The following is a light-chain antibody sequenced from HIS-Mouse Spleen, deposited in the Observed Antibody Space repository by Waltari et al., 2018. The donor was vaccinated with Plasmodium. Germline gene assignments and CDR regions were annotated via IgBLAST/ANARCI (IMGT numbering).Light chain of an antibody. CDR1: QSVSSN. V-gene: IGKV3-15*01. CDR2: GAS. CDR3: QQYNNWSFT. Sequence: EIVMTKSPATLSVSPGERATLSCRASQSVSSNLAWYQQKPGQVPRLLIYGASTRATGIPARFSGSGSGTEFTLTISSLQSEDFAVYYCQQYNNWSFTFGPGTKVDIK. J-gene: IGKJ3*01.